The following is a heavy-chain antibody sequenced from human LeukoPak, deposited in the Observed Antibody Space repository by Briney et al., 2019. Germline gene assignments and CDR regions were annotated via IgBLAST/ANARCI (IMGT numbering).Heavy chain of an antibody. CDR2: ISAYNGNT. Sequence: ASVKVSCKASGYTFTSYGISWVRQAPGQGLEWMGWISAYNGNTNYAQKLQGRVTMTTDTSTSTACMELRSLRSDDTAVYYCARDEDIVVVVAAATETNFDYWGQGTLVTVSS. D-gene: IGHD2-15*01. J-gene: IGHJ4*02. CDR3: ARDEDIVVVVAAATETNFDY. V-gene: IGHV1-18*01. CDR1: GYTFTSYG.